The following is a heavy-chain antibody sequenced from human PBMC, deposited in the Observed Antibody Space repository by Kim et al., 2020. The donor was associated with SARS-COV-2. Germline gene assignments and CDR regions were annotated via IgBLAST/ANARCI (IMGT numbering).Heavy chain of an antibody. J-gene: IGHJ4*02. D-gene: IGHD4-4*01. CDR2: ISQTSSTT. Sequence: GGSLRLSCAASGFTFSDDYMNWIRQAPGKGLEWVSYISQTSSTTKYADSVKGRFTISRDNAKNSLYLQMNSLRAEDTAVYYCARDPKMPTGPGFDHWGQG. CDR1: GFTFSDDY. CDR3: ARDPKMPTGPGFDH. V-gene: IGHV3-11*05.